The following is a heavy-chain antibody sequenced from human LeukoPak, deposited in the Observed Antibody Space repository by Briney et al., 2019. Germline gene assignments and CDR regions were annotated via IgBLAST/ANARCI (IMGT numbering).Heavy chain of an antibody. J-gene: IGHJ3*02. Sequence: SETLSLTCAVYGGSFSGYYWSWIRQPPGKGLEWIGEINHSGSTNYNPSLKSRVTISVDTSKNQFSLKLSSVTAADTAVYYCARPRAGDYDSSGYYYSAFDIWGQGTMVTVSS. D-gene: IGHD3-22*01. CDR2: INHSGST. CDR1: GGSFSGYY. V-gene: IGHV4-34*01. CDR3: ARPRAGDYDSSGYYYSAFDI.